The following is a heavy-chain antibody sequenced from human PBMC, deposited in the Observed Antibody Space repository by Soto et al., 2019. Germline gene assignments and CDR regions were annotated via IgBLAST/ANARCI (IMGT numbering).Heavy chain of an antibody. V-gene: IGHV4-59*01. CDR3: ARTMVRGVIRGGMDV. Sequence: SETLSLTCTVSGGSISSYYGSWIRQPPGKGLEWIGYIYYSGSTNYNPSLKSRVTISVDTSKNQFSLKLSSVTAADTAVYYCARTMVRGVIRGGMDVWGQGTTVTVSS. CDR1: GGSISSYY. D-gene: IGHD3-10*01. J-gene: IGHJ6*02. CDR2: IYYSGST.